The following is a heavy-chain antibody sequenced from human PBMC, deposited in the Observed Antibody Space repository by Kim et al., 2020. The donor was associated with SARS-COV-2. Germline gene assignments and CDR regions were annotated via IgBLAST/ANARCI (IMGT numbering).Heavy chain of an antibody. CDR3: ARVGATRYYFDY. J-gene: IGHJ4*02. CDR1: GGTFSSYA. Sequence: SVKVSCKASGGTFSSYAISWVRQAPGQGLEWMGGIIPIFGTANYAQKFQGRVTITADESTSTAYMELSSLRSEDTAVYYCARVGATRYYFDYWGQGTLVTVSS. V-gene: IGHV1-69*13. D-gene: IGHD1-26*01. CDR2: IIPIFGTA.